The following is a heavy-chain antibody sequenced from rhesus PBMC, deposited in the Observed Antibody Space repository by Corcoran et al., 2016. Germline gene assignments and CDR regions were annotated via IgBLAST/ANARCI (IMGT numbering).Heavy chain of an antibody. D-gene: IGHD2-15*01. CDR1: GSTCTEFS. CDR3: ARMVSTPFDY. CDR2: VHPVYGTV. J-gene: IGHJ4*01. V-gene: IGHV1-156*01. Sequence: EVHLVQSGAEVKKTGASVKVSCKVSGSTCTEFSVHRVRQAPGKGLEWLGCVHPVYGTVIHPEKFQGTVTMTEDTSTDTAYMELSSLRSEDTAVYYCARMVSTPFDYWGQGVLVTVSS.